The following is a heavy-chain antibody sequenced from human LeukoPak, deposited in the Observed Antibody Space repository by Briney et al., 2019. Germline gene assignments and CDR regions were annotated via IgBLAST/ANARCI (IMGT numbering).Heavy chain of an antibody. V-gene: IGHV1-69*13. D-gene: IGHD4-11*01. Sequence: SVKVSCKASGGTFSSYAISWVRQAPGQGLEWMGGIIPIFGTANYAQKFQGRVTITADESTSTAYMELSSLRSEDTAVYYCAGGGMTTVPNPFDYWGQGTLVTVSS. CDR3: AGGGMTTVPNPFDY. J-gene: IGHJ4*02. CDR2: IIPIFGTA. CDR1: GGTFSSYA.